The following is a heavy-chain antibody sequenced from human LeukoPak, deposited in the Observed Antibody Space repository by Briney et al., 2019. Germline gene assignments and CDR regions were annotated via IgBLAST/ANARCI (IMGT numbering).Heavy chain of an antibody. V-gene: IGHV1-2*02. D-gene: IGHD3-10*01. Sequence: GASVKVSCKASGYTFTGYYMHWVRQAPGQGLEWMGWINPNSGGTNYAQKFQGRVTMTRDTSISTAYMELRSLRSDDTAVYYCARVFDSGSQAYFYYMDVWGKGTTVTISS. CDR2: INPNSGGT. CDR3: ARVFDSGSQAYFYYMDV. J-gene: IGHJ6*03. CDR1: GYTFTGYY.